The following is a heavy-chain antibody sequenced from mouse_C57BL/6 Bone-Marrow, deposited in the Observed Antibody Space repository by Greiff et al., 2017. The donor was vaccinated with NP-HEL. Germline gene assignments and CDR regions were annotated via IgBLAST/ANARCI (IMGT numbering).Heavy chain of an antibody. V-gene: IGHV1-69*01. CDR2: IDPSDSYT. J-gene: IGHJ4*01. CDR1: GYTFTSYW. D-gene: IGHD2-1*01. CDR3: AREAFYYGNWMDY. Sequence: QVQLQQSGAELVMPGASVKLSCKASGYTFTSYWMHWVKQRPGQGLEWIGEIDPSDSYTNYNQKFKGKSTLTVDKSSSTAYMQLSSLTSEDSAVYYCAREAFYYGNWMDYWGQGTSVTVAS.